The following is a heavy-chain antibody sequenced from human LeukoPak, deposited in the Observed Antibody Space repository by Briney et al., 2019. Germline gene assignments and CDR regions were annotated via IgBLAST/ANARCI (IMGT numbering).Heavy chain of an antibody. Sequence: PGGSLRLSCSVSGLSFSRYPIHWVRQAPVKGLQYVSAISSNGGSTYYADSVKGRFTISRDNSKNTLYLQMSSLRGEDTAVYYCVKDQAGTTGNAFDIWGQGTMVTVSS. CDR3: VKDQAGTTGNAFDI. CDR1: GLSFSRYP. J-gene: IGHJ3*02. CDR2: ISSNGGST. D-gene: IGHD1-1*01. V-gene: IGHV3-64D*06.